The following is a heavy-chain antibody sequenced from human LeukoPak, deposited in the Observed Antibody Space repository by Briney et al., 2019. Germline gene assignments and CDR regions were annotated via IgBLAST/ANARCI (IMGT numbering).Heavy chain of an antibody. CDR3: ARHNGRYSGYA. Sequence: SETLSLTCTVSGGSISSYYWSWIRQPPGKGLGWIGYIYYSGSTNYNPSLKSRVTISVDTSKNQFSLKLSSVTAADTAVYYCARHNGRYSGYAWGQETLVTVSS. J-gene: IGHJ5*02. CDR2: IYYSGST. V-gene: IGHV4-59*08. CDR1: GGSISSYY. D-gene: IGHD5-12*01.